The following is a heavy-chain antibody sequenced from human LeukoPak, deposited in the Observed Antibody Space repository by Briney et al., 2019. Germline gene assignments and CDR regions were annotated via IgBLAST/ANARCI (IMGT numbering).Heavy chain of an antibody. CDR1: GFTFSSYG. V-gene: IGHV3-30*02. Sequence: GGSLRLSCAASGFTFSSYGMHWVRQAPGKGLEWVAFIRYDGSNKYYADSVKGRFTISRGNSKNTLYLQMNSLRAEDTAVYYCAKGARSGYCSGGSCFGEEFYWGQGTLVTVSS. D-gene: IGHD2-15*01. CDR2: IRYDGSNK. J-gene: IGHJ4*02. CDR3: AKGARSGYCSGGSCFGEEFY.